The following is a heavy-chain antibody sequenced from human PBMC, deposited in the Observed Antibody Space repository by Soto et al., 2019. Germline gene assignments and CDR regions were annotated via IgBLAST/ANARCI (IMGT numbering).Heavy chain of an antibody. V-gene: IGHV1-2*04. CDR3: AIKNYYGSGSFDY. Sequence: ASVKVSCKASGYTFTNHDMHWVRQAPGQGLEWMGWINPNSGGTNYAQKFQGWVTMTRDTSISTAYMELSRLRSDDTAVYYCAIKNYYGSGSFDYWGQGTLVTVSS. D-gene: IGHD3-10*01. J-gene: IGHJ4*02. CDR1: GYTFTNHD. CDR2: INPNSGGT.